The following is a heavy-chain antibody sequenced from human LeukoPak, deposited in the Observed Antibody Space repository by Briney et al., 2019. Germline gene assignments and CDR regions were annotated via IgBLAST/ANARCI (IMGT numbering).Heavy chain of an antibody. Sequence: GGSLRLSCVASGFTFNIYSMNWVRQAPGKGLEWVSYISRSSDTTWYADSVKGRFTISRDNAKNSLFLEMNSLRAEDTAVYYCARPSGSSWYPAFDMWGQGTMVTVSS. V-gene: IGHV3-48*04. CDR3: ARPSGSSWYPAFDM. D-gene: IGHD6-13*01. CDR1: GFTFNIYS. CDR2: ISRSSDTT. J-gene: IGHJ3*02.